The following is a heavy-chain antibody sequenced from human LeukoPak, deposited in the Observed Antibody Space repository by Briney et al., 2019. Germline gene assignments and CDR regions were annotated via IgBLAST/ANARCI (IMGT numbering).Heavy chain of an antibody. V-gene: IGHV4-59*01. CDR1: GGSISSYY. Sequence: DPSETLSLTCTVSGGSISSYYWSWIRQPPGKGLEWIGYIYYSGSTNYNPSLKSRVTISVDTSKNQFSLKLSSVTAADTAVYYCARAVFWWFGEFEDSGMDVWGQGTTVTVSS. CDR3: ARAVFWWFGEFEDSGMDV. J-gene: IGHJ6*02. D-gene: IGHD3-10*01. CDR2: IYYSGST.